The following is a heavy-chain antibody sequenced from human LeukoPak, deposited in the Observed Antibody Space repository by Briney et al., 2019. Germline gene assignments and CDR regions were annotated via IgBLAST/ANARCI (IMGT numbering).Heavy chain of an antibody. CDR3: ASTYSSSPGNWFDP. CDR1: GGSISSYY. V-gene: IGHV4-59*01. Sequence: PSETPSLTCTVSGGSISSYYWSWIRQPPGKGLEWIGYIYYSGSTNYNPSLKSRVTISVDTSKNQFSLKLSSVTAADTAVYYCASTYSSSPGNWFDPWGQGTLVTVSS. J-gene: IGHJ5*02. D-gene: IGHD6-6*01. CDR2: IYYSGST.